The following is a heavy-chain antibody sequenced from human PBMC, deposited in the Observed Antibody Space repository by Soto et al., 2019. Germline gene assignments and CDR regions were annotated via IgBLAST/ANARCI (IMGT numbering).Heavy chain of an antibody. CDR3: ARDAPPPELRFLEWHNYDYNGMDV. Sequence: QVQVVQSGDEVKETGASVRVSCKTSGYSFTAYGISWVRQAPGQGLGLMGWISCYNVKTKYAQKVQGRVNLPTETSSSTGYMEVRSPRSDDTAIYYCARDAPPPELRFLEWHNYDYNGMDVWGQGTTVTVSS. CDR2: ISCYNVKT. CDR1: GYSFTAYG. D-gene: IGHD3-3*01. J-gene: IGHJ6*02. V-gene: IGHV1-18*01.